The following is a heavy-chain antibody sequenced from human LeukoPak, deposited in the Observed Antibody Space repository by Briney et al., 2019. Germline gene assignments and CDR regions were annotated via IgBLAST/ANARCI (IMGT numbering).Heavy chain of an antibody. J-gene: IGHJ4*02. V-gene: IGHV1-3*01. CDR3: ARNGVGYNWEYFDY. CDR2: INAGNGNT. Sequence: ASVKVSCKASGYTFTSYAMHWVRQAPGQRLEWMGWINAGNGNTKYSQKFQGRVTMTTDTSTSTAYMELRSLRSDDTAVYYCARNGVGYNWEYFDYWGQGTLVTVSS. CDR1: GYTFTSYA. D-gene: IGHD5-24*01.